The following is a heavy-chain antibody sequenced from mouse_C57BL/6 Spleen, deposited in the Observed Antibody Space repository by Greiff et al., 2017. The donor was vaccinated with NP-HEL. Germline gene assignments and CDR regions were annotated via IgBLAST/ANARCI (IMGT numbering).Heavy chain of an antibody. J-gene: IGHJ3*01. CDR3: AILGNLLAY. CDR1: GYTFTSYW. V-gene: IGHV1-69*01. Sequence: QVQLQQPGAELVMPGASVKLSCKASGYTFTSYWMHWVKQRPGQGLEWIGEIDPSDSYTNYNQKFKGKSTLTVDKSSSTAYMQLSSLTSEDSAVYYCAILGNLLAYWGQGTLVTVSA. CDR2: IDPSDSYT.